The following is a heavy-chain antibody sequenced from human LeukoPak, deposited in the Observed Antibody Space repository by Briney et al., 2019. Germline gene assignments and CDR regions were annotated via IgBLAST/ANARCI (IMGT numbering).Heavy chain of an antibody. CDR2: IYYSGSI. J-gene: IGHJ4*02. Sequence: PSETLSLTCTVSGDSMSSYYWSWVRQPPGKGLEWIGYIYYSGSINYNPSLKSRVAISLDTSKNQFSLNLSSVTAADTAVYYCARHMHSYGYFDYGGQGSLVTVSS. CDR3: ARHMHSYGYFDY. D-gene: IGHD5-18*01. CDR1: GDSMSSYY. V-gene: IGHV4-59*08.